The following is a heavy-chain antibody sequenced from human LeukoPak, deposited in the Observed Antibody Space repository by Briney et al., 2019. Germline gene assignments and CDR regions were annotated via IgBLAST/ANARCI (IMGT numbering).Heavy chain of an antibody. CDR1: GYTFTSYG. Sequence: ASLKVSCKASGYTFTSYGISWVRQAPGQGLEWMGWISAYNGNTNYAQKLQGRVTMTTDTYTSTAYMELRSLRSDDTAVYYCARDLRRYGSSCYYYYWGQGTLVTVSS. J-gene: IGHJ4*02. CDR3: ARDLRRYGSSCYYYY. D-gene: IGHD3-22*01. CDR2: ISAYNGNT. V-gene: IGHV1-18*01.